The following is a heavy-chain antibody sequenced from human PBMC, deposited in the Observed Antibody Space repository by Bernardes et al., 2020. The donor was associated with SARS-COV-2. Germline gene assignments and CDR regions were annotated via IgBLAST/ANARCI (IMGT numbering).Heavy chain of an antibody. CDR1: GFTVFSNY. V-gene: IGHV3-66*01. CDR3: ARDYPDPAD. Sequence: GGSLRLSCAASGFTVFSNYMSWVRQAPGKGLEWVSVIYSGGNTYYADSVKDRFTISRDNSKNTLSLQMNSLTAEDTAVYYCARDYPDPADWGQGTLVTVSS. D-gene: IGHD6-13*01. CDR2: IYSGGNT. J-gene: IGHJ4*02.